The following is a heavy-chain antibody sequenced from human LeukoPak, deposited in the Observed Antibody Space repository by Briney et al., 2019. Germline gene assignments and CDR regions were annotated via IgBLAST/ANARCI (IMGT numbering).Heavy chain of an antibody. D-gene: IGHD3-22*01. J-gene: IGHJ4*02. CDR1: GFTVISNY. CDR3: ARSSSAYYYEFDY. V-gene: IGHV3-53*01. Sequence: GGSLRLSCAASGFTVISNYMTWVRQAPGKGLEWVSVIYIGGSTDYADSVKGRFTISRDNSKNMVYLQMNSPRAEDTAVYYCARSSSAYYYEFDYWGQGTLVTVSS. CDR2: IYIGGST.